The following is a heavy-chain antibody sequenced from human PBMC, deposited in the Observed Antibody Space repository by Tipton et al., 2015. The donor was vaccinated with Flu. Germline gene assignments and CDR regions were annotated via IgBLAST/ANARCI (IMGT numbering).Heavy chain of an antibody. CDR1: GFTFSTYE. Sequence: QLVQSGGGLVQPGGSLRLSCAASGFTFSTYEMNWVRQAPGKGLEWIGTVARTGDTIYNPSLKSRVTLSVDTSKNHFSLKMKSVTATDMAVYYCARRDYSNYVSDPKSWFDPWGQGTLVAVSS. D-gene: IGHD4-11*01. V-gene: IGHV4-59*08. J-gene: IGHJ5*02. CDR3: ARRDYSNYVSDPKSWFDP. CDR2: VARTGDT.